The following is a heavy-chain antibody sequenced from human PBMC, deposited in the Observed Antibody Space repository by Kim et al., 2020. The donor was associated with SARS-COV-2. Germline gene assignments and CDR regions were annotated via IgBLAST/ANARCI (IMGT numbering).Heavy chain of an antibody. V-gene: IGHV4-4*09. CDR2: T. Sequence: TNHNPSTKRRVTRSVDTSKNQFSLKLSSVTAADTAVYYCARYGGSSMVDYWGQGTLVTVSS. CDR3: ARYGGSSMVDY. J-gene: IGHJ4*02. D-gene: IGHD6-13*01.